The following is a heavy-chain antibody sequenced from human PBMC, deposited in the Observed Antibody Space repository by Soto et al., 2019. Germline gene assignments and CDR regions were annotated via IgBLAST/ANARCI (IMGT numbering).Heavy chain of an antibody. Sequence: GGSLRLSCAASGFNFNIFAMNWVRQAPGKGLEWVSGISGGGGSTYYADSVRGRFTISRDNSKNTLYLQMNSLRAEDTAVYYCAKDPTSYDSSAQFDSWGQGTLVTVSS. J-gene: IGHJ4*02. D-gene: IGHD3-22*01. CDR3: AKDPTSYDSSAQFDS. V-gene: IGHV3-23*01. CDR2: ISGGGGST. CDR1: GFNFNIFA.